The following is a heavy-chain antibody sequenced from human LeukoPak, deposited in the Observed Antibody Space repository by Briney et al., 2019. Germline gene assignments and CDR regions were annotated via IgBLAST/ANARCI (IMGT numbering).Heavy chain of an antibody. CDR1: GGSISSGGYS. Sequence: PSETLSLTCAVSGGSISSGGYSWSWIRQPPGKGLEWIGYIYQSGSTYYNPSLKSRVTISVDRSKNQFSLKLSSVTAADTAVYYCAGNWGSYSSGWTDYWGQGTLVTVSS. J-gene: IGHJ4*02. CDR2: IYQSGST. V-gene: IGHV4-30-2*01. D-gene: IGHD6-19*01. CDR3: AGNWGSYSSGWTDY.